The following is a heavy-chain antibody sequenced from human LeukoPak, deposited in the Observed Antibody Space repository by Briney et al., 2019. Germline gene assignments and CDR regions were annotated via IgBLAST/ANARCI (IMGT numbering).Heavy chain of an antibody. Sequence: GGSLRLSCAASGFTFSSYAMSWVRQAPGKGLEWVSAISNSGGSTYYADSVKGRFTISRDNSKNTLYLQMNSLRAEDTAVYYCAKDLIYSYGLTLFDYWGQGTLVTVSS. V-gene: IGHV3-23*01. CDR3: AKDLIYSYGLTLFDY. CDR1: GFTFSSYA. J-gene: IGHJ4*02. D-gene: IGHD5-18*01. CDR2: ISNSGGST.